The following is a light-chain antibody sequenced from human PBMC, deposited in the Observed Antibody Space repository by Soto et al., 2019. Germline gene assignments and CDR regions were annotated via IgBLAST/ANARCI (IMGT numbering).Light chain of an antibody. CDR2: ANT. V-gene: IGLV1-40*01. CDR3: QSYDTSLSGSGV. J-gene: IGLJ1*01. Sequence: QSVLTQPPSVSGAPGQTVTISCTGSSSNVGAGYDVHWYQQRPGAAPRLLIFANTDRPSGVPDRFSASKSYTSASLTIAGLQAEDEADYYCQSYDTSLSGSGVFGTGTKLTVL. CDR1: SSNVGAGYD.